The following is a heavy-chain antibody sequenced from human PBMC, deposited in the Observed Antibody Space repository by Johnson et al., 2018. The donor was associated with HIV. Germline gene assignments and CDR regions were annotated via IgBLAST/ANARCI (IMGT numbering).Heavy chain of an antibody. J-gene: IGHJ3*02. CDR2: ISYDGSNQ. CDR3: SKPPSNGADAFTI. Sequence: QVQLVESGGGVVQPGRSLRLSCGASGFTLRSYVMHWVRRAPGKGLEWVAVISYDGSNQYCADSVKGRFTISRDNSNNTVYLQMNSLGPEDTAVYYLSKPPSNGADAFTIWGQGRMVTVSS. V-gene: IGHV3-30*18. D-gene: IGHD2-8*01. CDR1: GFTLRSYV.